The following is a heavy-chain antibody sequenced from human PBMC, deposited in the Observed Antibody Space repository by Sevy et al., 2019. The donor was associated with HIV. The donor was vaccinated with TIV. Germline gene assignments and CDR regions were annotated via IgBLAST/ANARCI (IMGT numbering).Heavy chain of an antibody. CDR1: GFTFSDHY. D-gene: IGHD6-25*01. J-gene: IGHJ4*02. CDR3: STHAGIAAAGRVFDY. CDR2: TRNKADGYTT. Sequence: GGSLRLSCVASGFTFSDHYMEWVRQAPGKGLEWVGRTRNKADGYTTEYAASVKGRLTISRDDSKNSLYVQMKSLKTEDTAVYYCSTHAGIAAAGRVFDYWGQGTLVTVSS. V-gene: IGHV3-72*01.